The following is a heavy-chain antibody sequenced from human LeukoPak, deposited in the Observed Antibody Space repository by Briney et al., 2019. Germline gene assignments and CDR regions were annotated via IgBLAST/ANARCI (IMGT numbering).Heavy chain of an antibody. CDR1: GGSISSGGYY. CDR2: IYHSGST. Sequence: PSETLSLTCTVSGGSISSGGYYWSWIRQPPGKGLEWIGYIYHSGSTYYNPSLKSRVTISVDRSKNQFSLKLSSVTAADTAVYYCARDRWLHSGGAYYYYGMDVWGQGTTVTVSS. J-gene: IGHJ6*02. CDR3: ARDRWLHSGGAYYYYGMDV. D-gene: IGHD5-24*01. V-gene: IGHV4-30-2*01.